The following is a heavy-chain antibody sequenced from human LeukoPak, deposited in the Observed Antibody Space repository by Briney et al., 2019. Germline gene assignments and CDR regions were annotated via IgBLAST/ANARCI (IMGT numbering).Heavy chain of an antibody. D-gene: IGHD2-2*02. Sequence: GRSLRLSCAAYGFTSSSYAMHWVRQAPGKGLEWVAVISYDGNNKYCADSVKGRFTISRDNSKNTLYLQMNSLRAEDTAVYYCARVGCSSTSCYTIHGSDNWFDPWGQGTLVTVST. V-gene: IGHV3-30-3*01. CDR3: ARVGCSSTSCYTIHGSDNWFDP. CDR2: ISYDGNNK. J-gene: IGHJ5*02. CDR1: GFTSSSYA.